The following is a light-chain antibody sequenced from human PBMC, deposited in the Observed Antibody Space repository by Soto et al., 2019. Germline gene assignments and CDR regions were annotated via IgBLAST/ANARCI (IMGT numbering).Light chain of an antibody. Sequence: IVWTQSPGTLSRSPGERVPLSCGASQSVSNNYLAWYQQKPGQAPRLLIFGASGRATGIGDRFSVSGSGTGIAVTISRLEPEDFAVYYCQQYGSSPPTWTFGQGTKVYIK. CDR3: QQYGSSPPTWT. CDR1: QSVSNNY. CDR2: GAS. V-gene: IGKV3-20*01. J-gene: IGKJ1*01.